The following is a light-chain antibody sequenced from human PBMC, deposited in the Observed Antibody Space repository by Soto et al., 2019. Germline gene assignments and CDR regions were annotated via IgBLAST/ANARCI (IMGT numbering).Light chain of an antibody. Sequence: DIQVTQSPSSLSATEGDRVTITCRASQSISSYLNWYQQKPGKAPKLLIYAASSLQSGVPSRFSGSGSGTDFTLTISSLQPEDFAMYYCQQTYSTPITFGQGTRLEVK. CDR3: QQTYSTPIT. J-gene: IGKJ5*01. CDR2: AAS. CDR1: QSISSY. V-gene: IGKV1-39*01.